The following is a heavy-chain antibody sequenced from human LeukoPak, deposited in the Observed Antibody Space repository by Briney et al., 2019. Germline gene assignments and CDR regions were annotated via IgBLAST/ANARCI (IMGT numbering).Heavy chain of an antibody. CDR2: IYYGGST. CDR3: ARHVDGFNNIDAFDI. Sequence: SETLSLTCSVSGGSISTHYWSWIRQPPGKGLDWIGYIYYGGSTNYNPSLKSRVTISVDTSKNQFSLKLRSVTAADTAVYHCARHVDGFNNIDAFDIWGQGTMVTVSS. V-gene: IGHV4-59*08. J-gene: IGHJ3*02. CDR1: GGSISTHY. D-gene: IGHD1-14*01.